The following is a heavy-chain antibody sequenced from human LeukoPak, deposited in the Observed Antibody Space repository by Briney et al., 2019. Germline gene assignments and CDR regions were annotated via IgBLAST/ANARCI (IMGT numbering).Heavy chain of an antibody. CDR1: GGSISSYY. CDR2: IHYSGNT. V-gene: IGHV4-59*01. D-gene: IGHD3-22*01. CDR3: TRGSIAYFYMDV. Sequence: SETLSLTCTVSGGSISSYYWSWIRQPSGKGVEWIGYIHYSGNTNYNPSLKSRVTISVDTSKNQFSLKLSSVTAADTAVYYCTRGSIAYFYMDVWGKGTTVTISS. J-gene: IGHJ6*03.